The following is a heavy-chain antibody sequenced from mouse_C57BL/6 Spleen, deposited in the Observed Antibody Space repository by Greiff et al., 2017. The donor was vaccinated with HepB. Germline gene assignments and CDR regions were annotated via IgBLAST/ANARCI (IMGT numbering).Heavy chain of an antibody. CDR3: ASRRNTVVATNYFDY. Sequence: LQESGPELVKPGASVKISCKASGYAFSSSWMNWVKQRPGKGLEWIGRIYPGDGDTNYNGKFKGKATLTADKSSSTAYMQLSSLTSEDSAVYFCASRRNTVVATNYFDYWGQGTTLTVSS. D-gene: IGHD1-1*01. CDR1: GYAFSSSW. V-gene: IGHV1-82*01. CDR2: IYPGDGDT. J-gene: IGHJ2*01.